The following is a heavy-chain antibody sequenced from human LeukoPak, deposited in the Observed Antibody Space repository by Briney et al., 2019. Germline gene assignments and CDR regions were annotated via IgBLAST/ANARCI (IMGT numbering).Heavy chain of an antibody. CDR3: ARGGPPRGYSYGGLIYMDV. CDR2: INTNTGNP. CDR1: GYTFTSYA. Sequence: GASVKVSCKASGYTFTSYAMNWVRQAPGQGLEWMGWINTNTGNPTYAQGFPGLFVFSLDTSVSTTYLHISSLKAEDTAVYYCARGGPPRGYSYGGLIYMDVWGKGTTVTVSS. J-gene: IGHJ6*03. D-gene: IGHD5-18*01. V-gene: IGHV7-4-1*02.